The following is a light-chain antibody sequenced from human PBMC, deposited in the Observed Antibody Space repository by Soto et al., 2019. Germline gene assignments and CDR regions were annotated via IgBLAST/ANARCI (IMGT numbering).Light chain of an antibody. CDR1: RDDIGAYDY. CDR2: EVT. J-gene: IGLJ2*01. CDR3: NSYTNSSAVV. Sequence: LTQPASVSWSPGQSITISCAGTRDDIGAYDYVSWYQQHPGNAPKLLVYEVTNRPSGVSDRFSGSKSGNTASLTISGLQAEDEADYYCNSYTNSSAVVFGGGTKVTVL. V-gene: IGLV2-14*01.